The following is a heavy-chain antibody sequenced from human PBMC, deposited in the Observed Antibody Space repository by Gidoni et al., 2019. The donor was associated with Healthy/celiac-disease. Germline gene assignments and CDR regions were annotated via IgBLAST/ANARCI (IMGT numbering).Heavy chain of an antibody. V-gene: IGHV3-53*01. CDR2: IYSGGST. CDR1: GFPVSSNY. J-gene: IGHJ4*02. CDR3: ARGGYYYDSSGYYDY. Sequence: EVQLVESGGGLIQPGGSLRLSCAASGFPVSSNYMSWVRQAPGKGLEWVSVIYSGGSTYYADSVKGRFTIARDNSKNTLYLQMNSLRAEDTAVYYCARGGYYYDSSGYYDYWGQGTLVTVSS. D-gene: IGHD3-22*01.